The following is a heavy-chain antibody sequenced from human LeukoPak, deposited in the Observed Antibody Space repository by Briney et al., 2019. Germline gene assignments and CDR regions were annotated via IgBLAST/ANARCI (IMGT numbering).Heavy chain of an antibody. CDR3: ARLRSLRSYYFDY. CDR2: IYTSGST. V-gene: IGHV4-61*02. D-gene: IGHD5/OR15-5a*01. Sequence: SETLSLTCTVSGGSISSGSYYWSWIRQPAGKGLEWIGRIYTSGSTNYNPSLKSRVTISVDTSKNQFSLKLSSVTAADTAVYYCARLRSLRSYYFDYWGQGTLVTVSS. J-gene: IGHJ4*02. CDR1: GGSISSGSYY.